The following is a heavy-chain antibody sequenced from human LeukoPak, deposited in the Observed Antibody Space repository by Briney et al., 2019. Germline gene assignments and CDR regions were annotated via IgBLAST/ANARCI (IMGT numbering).Heavy chain of an antibody. D-gene: IGHD4-23*01. CDR2: ISYDGSNK. J-gene: IGHJ4*02. Sequence: GRSLRLSCVASGFIFNTYAMHWVRQAPGKGLVWVAVISYDGSNKYYADSVKGRFTISRDNSKNTLYLQMNSLRAEDTAVYYCARDLGVTNYYFDYWGQGTLVTVSS. V-gene: IGHV3-30-3*01. CDR3: ARDLGVTNYYFDY. CDR1: GFIFNTYA.